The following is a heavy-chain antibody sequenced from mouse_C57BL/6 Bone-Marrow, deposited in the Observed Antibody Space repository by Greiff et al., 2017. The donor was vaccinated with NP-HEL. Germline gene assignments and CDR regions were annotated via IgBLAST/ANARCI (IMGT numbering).Heavy chain of an antibody. V-gene: IGHV14-4*01. D-gene: IGHD1-1*01. Sequence: VQLQQSGAELVRPGASVKLSCTASGFNIKDDYMHWVKQRPEQGLEWIGWIDPENGYTEYASKFQGKVTITAATASNTAYLQLSSLTTEDTAVYYCTTVTTVVAKGCAYWGQGTLVTVSA. CDR3: TTVTTVVAKGCAY. CDR1: GFNIKDDY. CDR2: IDPENGYT. J-gene: IGHJ3*01.